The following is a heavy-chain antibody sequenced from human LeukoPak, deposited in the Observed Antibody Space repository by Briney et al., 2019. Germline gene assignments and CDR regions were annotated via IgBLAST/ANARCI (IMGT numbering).Heavy chain of an antibody. J-gene: IGHJ6*03. D-gene: IGHD6-13*01. V-gene: IGHV1-8*01. CDR3: AIERSSWTYSYYYYMDV. Sequence: ASVTVSCKASGYTFTSYDINWVRQATGQGLEWMGWMNPNSGNTGYAQKFQGRVTMTRNTSISTAYMELSSLRSEDTAVYYCAIERSSWTYSYYYYMDVWGKGTTVTVSS. CDR2: MNPNSGNT. CDR1: GYTFTSYD.